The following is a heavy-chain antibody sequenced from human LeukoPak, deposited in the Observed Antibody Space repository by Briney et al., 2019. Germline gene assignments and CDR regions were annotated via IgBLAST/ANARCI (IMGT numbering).Heavy chain of an antibody. Sequence: ASVKVSCKASGYTFTGYYMHWVRQAPGQGLEWMGWINPKSGGTNYAQKFQGRVTMTRDTSISTAYMELSRLRSDDTAVYYCAITGYSGSWSLYYYYYMDVWGKGTTVTISS. V-gene: IGHV1-2*02. CDR2: INPKSGGT. D-gene: IGHD6-13*01. CDR3: AITGYSGSWSLYYYYYMDV. CDR1: GYTFTGYY. J-gene: IGHJ6*03.